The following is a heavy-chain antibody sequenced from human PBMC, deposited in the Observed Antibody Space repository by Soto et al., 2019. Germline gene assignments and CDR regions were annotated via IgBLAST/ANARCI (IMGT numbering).Heavy chain of an antibody. J-gene: IGHJ4*02. V-gene: IGHV4-34*01. Sequence: PSETLSLTCAVYGGSFTDYYWSWIRQPPGKGLEWIGEITHTGGFDSNPSLDSRATISVDASKNQVSLRLTSVTAADTAVYYCARVGGVAARTFDYWGQGTVVTVSS. CDR2: ITHTGGF. CDR1: GGSFTDYY. D-gene: IGHD3-16*01. CDR3: ARVGGVAARTFDY.